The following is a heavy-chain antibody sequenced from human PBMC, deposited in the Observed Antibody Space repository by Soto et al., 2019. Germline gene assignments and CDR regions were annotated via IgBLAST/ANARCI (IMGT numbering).Heavy chain of an antibody. J-gene: IGHJ6*02. Sequence: KTSETLSLTCSVSGGSVSSDGYFWNWIRQHPGEGLEWIGNIFYRGGTYYNPSLKSRLTMSVDTSKNQISLKLSSVTAADTAVYYCARDFRPANIAVVVVDRGGMDVWGQGITVTVSS. D-gene: IGHD2-2*01. CDR1: GGSVSSDGYF. CDR3: ARDFRPANIAVVVVDRGGMDV. V-gene: IGHV4-31*03. CDR2: IFYRGGT.